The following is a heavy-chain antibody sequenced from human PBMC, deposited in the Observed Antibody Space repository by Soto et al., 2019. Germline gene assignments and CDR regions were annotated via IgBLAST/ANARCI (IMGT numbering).Heavy chain of an antibody. CDR3: ARGDPGGYNWNYVRSFPLFYYFGMDV. J-gene: IGHJ6*02. CDR2: IYYSGST. D-gene: IGHD1-7*01. CDR1: GGSISIYY. V-gene: IGHV4-59*01. Sequence: SETLSLTSTVSGGSISIYYWSWIRQPPGKGLEWIGYIYYSGSTNYNPSLKSRVTISVDTSKNQFSLKLSSVTAADTAVYYCARGDPGGYNWNYVRSFPLFYYFGMDVWVQGTTVTVSS.